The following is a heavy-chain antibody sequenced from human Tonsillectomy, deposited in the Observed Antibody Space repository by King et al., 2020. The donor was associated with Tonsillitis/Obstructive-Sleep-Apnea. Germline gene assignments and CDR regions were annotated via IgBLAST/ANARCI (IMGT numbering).Heavy chain of an antibody. V-gene: IGHV3-21*01. Sequence: VQLVESGGGLVKPGGSLRLSCAASGFTFSSYSMNWVRQAPGKGLEWVSSISSSSSYIYYADSVKGRFTISRDNAKNSLYLQMNSLRAEDTAVCYCARSPRGFITIFGVADFDYWGQGTLVTVSS. CDR3: ARSPRGFITIFGVADFDY. CDR2: ISSSSSYI. CDR1: GFTFSSYS. D-gene: IGHD3-3*01. J-gene: IGHJ4*02.